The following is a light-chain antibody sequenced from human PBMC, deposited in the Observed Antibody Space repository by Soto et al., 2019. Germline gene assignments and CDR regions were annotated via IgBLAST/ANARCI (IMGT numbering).Light chain of an antibody. J-gene: IGKJ1*01. CDR2: DAS. CDR3: QHYGSSPRT. Sequence: EIVLTQSPGTLSLSPGERATLSCRASQSVSSKLVWYQKKPGQAPRLLIHDASSRATGIPDRFSGSGSGTDFNLTISRLEPEDFAMYYCQHYGSSPRTFGQGTKVDI. CDR1: QSVSSK. V-gene: IGKV3-20*01.